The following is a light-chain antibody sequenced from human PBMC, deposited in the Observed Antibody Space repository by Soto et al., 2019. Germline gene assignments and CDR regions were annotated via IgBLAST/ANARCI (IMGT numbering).Light chain of an antibody. CDR2: GAS. Sequence: EIVLTQSPDRLSLSPGEGATLSCRASQSISSSYLAWYQQKPGQAPRLLIYGASIRAAGIPDRFSGRGSVTDVTLTISRLEPEDFAVYYCQQYRSSTGITFGQGTRLEIK. CDR1: QSISSSY. V-gene: IGKV3-20*01. J-gene: IGKJ5*01. CDR3: QQYRSSTGIT.